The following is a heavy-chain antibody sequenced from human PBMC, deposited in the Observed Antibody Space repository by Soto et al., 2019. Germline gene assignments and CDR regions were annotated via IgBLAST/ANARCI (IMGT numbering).Heavy chain of an antibody. V-gene: IGHV3-9*01. CDR3: AKSRGGTACGLDV. J-gene: IGHJ6*02. CDR2: ISWKSASI. Sequence: EVQLVESGGDLVQPGRSLRLSCAASGFSFGDYGMPWVGQAPGKGLEWVSGISWKSASIGYADSVKGRFTISRDNATNLLCLQMNSLSAGETALYHCAKSRGGTACGLDVWGQGTTVTVSS. CDR1: GFSFGDYG. D-gene: IGHD2-15*01.